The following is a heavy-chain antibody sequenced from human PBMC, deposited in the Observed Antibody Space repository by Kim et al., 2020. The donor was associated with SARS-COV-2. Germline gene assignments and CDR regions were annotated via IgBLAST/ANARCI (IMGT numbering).Heavy chain of an antibody. D-gene: IGHD6-6*01. CDR3: ARDLQLGFDY. CDR2: K. Sequence: KYYANAVKGRFTIPRGNSKNPLDLQMNSRRAEDTAVYYCARDLQLGFDYWGQGTLVTVSS. V-gene: IGHV3-33*01. J-gene: IGHJ4*02.